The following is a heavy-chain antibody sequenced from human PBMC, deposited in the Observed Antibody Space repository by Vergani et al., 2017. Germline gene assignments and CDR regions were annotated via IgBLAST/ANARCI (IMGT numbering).Heavy chain of an antibody. D-gene: IGHD5-24*01. J-gene: IGHJ4*02. V-gene: IGHV3-53*02. Sequence: EVQLVETGGGLIQPGGSLRLSCAASGFTVSSNYMSWVRQAPGKGLEWVSVIYSGGSTYYADSVKGRFTIARDNSKNPLYLQRNSLRVEDTAVYYCGRGSDNYNWGQGTLVTVSS. CDR3: GRGSDNYN. CDR2: IYSGGST. CDR1: GFTVSSNY.